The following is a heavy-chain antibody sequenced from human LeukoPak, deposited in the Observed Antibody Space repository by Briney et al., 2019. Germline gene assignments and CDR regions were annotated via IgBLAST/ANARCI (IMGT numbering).Heavy chain of an antibody. CDR3: AKDYYDSYYFDY. Sequence: GGTLRLSCAASGFTLSSYGMTWVRQAPGKGLEWVSSISGGGYTTYYADSVKGRFIISRDNSKNTLYLQMNSLRAEDTAVYYCAKDYYDSYYFDYWGQGTLVTVSS. J-gene: IGHJ4*02. V-gene: IGHV3-23*01. CDR1: GFTLSSYG. D-gene: IGHD3-22*01. CDR2: ISGGGYTT.